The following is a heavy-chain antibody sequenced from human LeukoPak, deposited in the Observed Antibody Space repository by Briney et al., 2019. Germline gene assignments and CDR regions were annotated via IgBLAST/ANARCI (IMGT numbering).Heavy chain of an antibody. CDR1: GGSISSGGYY. Sequence: SETLSLTCTVSGGSISSGGYYWSWIRQHPGKGLEWIGYIYYSGSTYYNPSLKSRVTISVDTSKNQFSLKLSSVTATDTAVYYCAGDPGYSSSWSGYWGQGTLVTVSS. CDR2: IYYSGST. V-gene: IGHV4-31*03. J-gene: IGHJ4*02. D-gene: IGHD6-13*01. CDR3: AGDPGYSSSWSGY.